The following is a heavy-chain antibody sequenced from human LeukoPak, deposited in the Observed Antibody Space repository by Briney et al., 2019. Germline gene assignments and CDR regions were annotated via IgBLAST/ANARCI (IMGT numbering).Heavy chain of an antibody. Sequence: GGSLRLSCAASGFTFSSYAMHWVRQAPGKGLEWVALISYDGGDKYYADSVKGRFTISRDNSKNTLYLQMNSLRPEDTAVYYCARGAYSSSWLNFDYWGQGALVTVSS. V-gene: IGHV3-30*04. CDR2: ISYDGGDK. CDR3: ARGAYSSSWLNFDY. D-gene: IGHD6-13*01. CDR1: GFTFSSYA. J-gene: IGHJ4*02.